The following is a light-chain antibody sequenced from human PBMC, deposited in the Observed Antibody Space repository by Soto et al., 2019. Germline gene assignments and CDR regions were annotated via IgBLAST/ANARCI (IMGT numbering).Light chain of an antibody. CDR1: QGISSY. CDR2: KAS. CDR3: QQYNSYSRT. Sequence: IQLTQSPSSLSASVGDRVTITCRASQGISSYLAWYQQKPGKAPKLLIYKASTLKSGVPSRFSGSGSGTEFTLTISSLQPDDFATYYCQQYNSYSRTFGQGTKVDI. V-gene: IGKV1-5*03. J-gene: IGKJ1*01.